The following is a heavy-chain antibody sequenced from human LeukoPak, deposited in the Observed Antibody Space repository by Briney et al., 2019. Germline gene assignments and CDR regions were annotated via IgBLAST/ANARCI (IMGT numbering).Heavy chain of an antibody. J-gene: IGHJ4*02. CDR3: ATQQWLGSPFI. D-gene: IGHD6-19*01. CDR2: IYSGGST. V-gene: IGHV3-53*01. CDR1: GFTVSSNY. Sequence: PGGSLRLSCAASGFTVSSNYMSWVRQAPGKGLEWVSVIYSGGSTYYADSVKGRFTISRDNSKNTLYLQMNSLRAEDTAVYYCATQQWLGSPFIRGQGTLVTVSS.